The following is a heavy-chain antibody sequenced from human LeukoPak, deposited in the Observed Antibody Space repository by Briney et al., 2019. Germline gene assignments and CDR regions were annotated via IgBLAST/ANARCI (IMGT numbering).Heavy chain of an antibody. Sequence: PGGSLRLSCAASGFTFSTSWMSWVRQAPVKGLEWVAVISYDGSTKYYADSVKGRFTISRDNSKNTLYLQMNSLRTEDTAVYHCARGTVSGYPDYWGQGSLVSVSS. V-gene: IGHV3-30-3*01. CDR1: GFTFSTSW. D-gene: IGHD4-11*01. J-gene: IGHJ4*02. CDR2: ISYDGSTK. CDR3: ARGTVSGYPDY.